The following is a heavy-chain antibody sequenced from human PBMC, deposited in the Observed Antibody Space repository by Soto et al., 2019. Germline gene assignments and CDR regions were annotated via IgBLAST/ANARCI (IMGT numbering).Heavy chain of an antibody. D-gene: IGHD3-9*01. CDR3: ARIPYYDILTGYYSVFDY. V-gene: IGHV1-2*02. CDR2: INPNSGGT. Sequence: RASVKVSCKASGYTFTGYYMHWVRQAPGQGLEWMGWINPNSGGTNYAQKFQGRVTMTRDTSISTAYMELSRLRSDDTAVYYCARIPYYDILTGYYSVFDYWGQGTLVTVSS. CDR1: GYTFTGYY. J-gene: IGHJ4*01.